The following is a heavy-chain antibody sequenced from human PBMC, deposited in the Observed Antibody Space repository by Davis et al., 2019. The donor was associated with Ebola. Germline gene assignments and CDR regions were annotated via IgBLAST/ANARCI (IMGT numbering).Heavy chain of an antibody. J-gene: IGHJ3*02. D-gene: IGHD5-18*01. CDR3: AREGGGYGPSYAFKI. V-gene: IGHV3-23*01. Sequence: GESLKLSCAASGFTFSSHAMTWVRQAQGKGLEWVASIRGSGGSTTYADSVKGRLTISRDNAKNSLYLQMNSLRAEDTAVYYCAREGGGYGPSYAFKIWGQGTMVTVSS. CDR2: IRGSGGST. CDR1: GFTFSSHA.